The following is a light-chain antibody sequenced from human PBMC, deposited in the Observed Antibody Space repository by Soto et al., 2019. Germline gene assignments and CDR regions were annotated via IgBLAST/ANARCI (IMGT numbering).Light chain of an antibody. V-gene: IGKV3-15*01. CDR2: NAF. Sequence: EIVMTQSPATLSVSPGERATLSCRASQSVGINLAWYQQKPGQAPRLLIYNAFTRATGIAARFSGSGSGAEFTLTISSLQSEDFAVYYCQQYDNWPQTFGQGTKVDIK. J-gene: IGKJ1*01. CDR1: QSVGIN. CDR3: QQYDNWPQT.